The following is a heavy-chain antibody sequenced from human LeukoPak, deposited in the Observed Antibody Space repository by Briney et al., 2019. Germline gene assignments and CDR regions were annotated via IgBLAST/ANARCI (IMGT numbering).Heavy chain of an antibody. D-gene: IGHD3-22*01. V-gene: IGHV4-39*07. CDR2: IYYSGST. Sequence: SETLSLTCTVSGGSISSSSYYWGWIRQPPGKGVEWIGSIYYSGSTYYNPSLKSRVTISVDTSKNQFSLKLSSVTAADTAVYYCARDPLDYYDSEGYWGQGTLVTVSS. CDR3: ARDPLDYYDSEGY. J-gene: IGHJ4*02. CDR1: GGSISSSSYY.